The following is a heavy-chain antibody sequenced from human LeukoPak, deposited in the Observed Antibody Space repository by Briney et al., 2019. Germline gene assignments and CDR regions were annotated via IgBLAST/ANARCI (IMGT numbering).Heavy chain of an antibody. CDR1: GGTFSSYA. CDR2: IIPIFGTG. J-gene: IGHJ4*02. V-gene: IGHV1-69*05. CDR3: ARDLRHDFWSGYYSDS. Sequence: GASVKVSCKASGGTFSSYAISWVRQAPGQGLEWMGRIIPIFGTGNYAQKFQGRGTITTYEATSKAYMELSSLRSEDTAVYYCARDLRHDFWSGYYSDSWGQGTLVTVSS. D-gene: IGHD3-3*01.